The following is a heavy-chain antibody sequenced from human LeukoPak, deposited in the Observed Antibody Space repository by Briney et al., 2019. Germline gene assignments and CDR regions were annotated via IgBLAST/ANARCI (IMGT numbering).Heavy chain of an antibody. Sequence: PGGSLRLSCAASGFTFSSYVMNWVRQPPGKGLEWVSAITGSGGSTHYADSVKGRFTISRDSSKNTLYLQMNNLRAEDTAVYYCAKDHLDWGSSFDFWGQGTLVTVSS. CDR3: AKDHLDWGSSFDF. V-gene: IGHV3-23*01. CDR1: GFTFSSYV. D-gene: IGHD3-9*01. CDR2: ITGSGGST. J-gene: IGHJ4*02.